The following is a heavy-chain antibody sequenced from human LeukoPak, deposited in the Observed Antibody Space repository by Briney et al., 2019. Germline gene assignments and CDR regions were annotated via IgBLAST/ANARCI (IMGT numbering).Heavy chain of an antibody. CDR3: ARADYGDRGAMDAFDI. Sequence: SETLSLTCTVSGGSISSSSYYWGWIRQPPGKGLEWIGSIYYSGSTYYNPSLKSRVTISVDTSKNQFSLKLSSVTAADTAVYYCARADYGDRGAMDAFDIWGQGTMVTVSS. CDR1: GGSISSSSYY. J-gene: IGHJ3*02. V-gene: IGHV4-39*07. D-gene: IGHD4-17*01. CDR2: IYYSGST.